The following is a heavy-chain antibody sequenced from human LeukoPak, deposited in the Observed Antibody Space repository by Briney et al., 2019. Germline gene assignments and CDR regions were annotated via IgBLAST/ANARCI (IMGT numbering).Heavy chain of an antibody. J-gene: IGHJ4*02. CDR3: ARGQLWLDY. V-gene: IGHV3-33*01. D-gene: IGHD5-18*01. CDR1: GFTFSSYG. CDR2: IWYDGSNK. Sequence: GGSLRLSCAASGFTFSSYGMHWVRQAPGKGLEGVAVIWYDGSNKYYGDSVKGRFTISRDNSKNTLYLQMNSLRAEDTAVYYCARGQLWLDYWGQGTLVTVSS.